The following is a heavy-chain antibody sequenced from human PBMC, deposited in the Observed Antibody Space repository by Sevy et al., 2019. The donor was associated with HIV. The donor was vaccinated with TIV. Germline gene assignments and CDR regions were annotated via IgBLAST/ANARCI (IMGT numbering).Heavy chain of an antibody. CDR2: ISHSGST. J-gene: IGHJ3*02. CDR1: SGSFSGYY. V-gene: IGHV4-34*01. Sequence: SETLSLTCAVYSGSFSGYYWSWIRQPPGKGLEWIGEISHSGSTNYNPSLKSRVTISVDTSKNQFSLKLSSVTAADTAVYYCARHCSSTSCSHAFDIWGQGTMVTVSS. D-gene: IGHD2-2*01. CDR3: ARHCSSTSCSHAFDI.